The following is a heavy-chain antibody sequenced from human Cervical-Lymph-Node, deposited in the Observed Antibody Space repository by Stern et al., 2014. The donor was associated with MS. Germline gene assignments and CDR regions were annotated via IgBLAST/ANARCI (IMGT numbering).Heavy chain of an antibody. CDR3: ARDGAAGATVTAIDY. CDR2: IYYSGST. Sequence: QVQLQESGPGLVKPSQTLSLTCTVSGGSISSGDYYWSWIRQPPGKGLEWIGYIYYSGSTYYNPSLKSRVTISVDTSKNQFSLKLSSVTAADTAVYYCARDGAAGATVTAIDYWGQGTLVTVSS. V-gene: IGHV4-30-4*01. CDR1: GGSISSGDYY. D-gene: IGHD2-21*02. J-gene: IGHJ4*02.